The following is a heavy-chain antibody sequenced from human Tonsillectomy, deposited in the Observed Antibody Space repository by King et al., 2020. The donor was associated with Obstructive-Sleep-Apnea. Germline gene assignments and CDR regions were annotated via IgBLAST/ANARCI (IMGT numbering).Heavy chain of an antibody. J-gene: IGHJ4*02. D-gene: IGHD2-2*01. V-gene: IGHV3-74*01. CDR2: IGLGGNRI. CDR3: VTKYCGSSSCSRLY. CDR1: GFTFSSYW. Sequence: VQLVESGGDLVQPGGSLRLSCAASGFTFSSYWMHWVRQAPRQGLVWVSRIGLGGNRISYADSVTGRFTISRDNAKNTLFLQMNSLRVEDTAAYYCVTKYCGSSSCSRLYWGRGTLVTVSS.